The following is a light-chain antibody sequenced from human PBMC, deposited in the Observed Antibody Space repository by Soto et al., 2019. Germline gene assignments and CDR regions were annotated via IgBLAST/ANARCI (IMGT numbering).Light chain of an antibody. J-gene: IGKJ4*01. CDR2: DAS. V-gene: IGKV3-15*01. CDR3: QHYTSWPLT. Sequence: EIVMTQSPVTLSMYTGERATLSCRASHDVSSRLAWYQQKPGQAPRLLIYDASTRATGLPARFSGSGSGTEFTLTISSLQSEDFAVYYCQHYTSWPLTFGGGTKVDIK. CDR1: HDVSSR.